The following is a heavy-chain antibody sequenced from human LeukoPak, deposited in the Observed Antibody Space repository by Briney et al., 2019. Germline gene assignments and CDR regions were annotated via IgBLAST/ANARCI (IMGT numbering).Heavy chain of an antibody. CDR1: GYTFTSYG. CDR2: ISAYNGNT. CDR3: ATFEHMDIVVVPAAPSLDI. J-gene: IGHJ3*02. Sequence: ASVKVSCKASGYTFTSYGISWVRQAPGQGLEWMGWISAYNGNTNYAQKLQGRVTMTTDTSTSTAYMELRSLRSDDTAVYYCATFEHMDIVVVPAAPSLDIWGQGTIVTVSS. D-gene: IGHD2-2*03. V-gene: IGHV1-18*01.